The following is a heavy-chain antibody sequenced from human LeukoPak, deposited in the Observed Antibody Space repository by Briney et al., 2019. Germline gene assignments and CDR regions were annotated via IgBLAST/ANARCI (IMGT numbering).Heavy chain of an antibody. CDR2: INPSGGST. D-gene: IGHD6-25*01. J-gene: IGHJ6*03. V-gene: IGHV1-46*01. CDR1: GYTFTSYY. Sequence: ASVKVSCKASGYTFTSYYMHWVRQAPGQGLEWMGIINPSGGSTSYAQKFQGRVTMTGDTSTSTVYMELSSLRSEDTAVYYCAREVLDSTGHGYYYMDVWGKGTTVTVSS. CDR3: AREVLDSTGHGYYYMDV.